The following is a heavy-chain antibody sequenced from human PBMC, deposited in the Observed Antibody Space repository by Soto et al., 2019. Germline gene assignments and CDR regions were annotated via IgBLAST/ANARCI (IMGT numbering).Heavy chain of an antibody. CDR2: ISSSSDVI. CDR1: GFTFHKYS. J-gene: IGHJ6*03. Sequence: AGGSLRLSCAASGFTFHKYSMTWVRQAPGKGLEWISYISSSSDVIDYADSVKGRFTISRDNAENSLHLQMNSLRAEDTAVYYCASTMHMDVWGKGTKVPVSS. V-gene: IGHV3-48*04. D-gene: IGHD3-10*01. CDR3: ASTMHMDV.